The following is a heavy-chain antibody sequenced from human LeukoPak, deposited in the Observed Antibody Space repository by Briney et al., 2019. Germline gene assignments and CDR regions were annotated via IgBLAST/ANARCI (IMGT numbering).Heavy chain of an antibody. CDR1: GYSFTSYW. CDR2: IYPGDSDS. CDR3: ARQHTIAARPGNWFDP. V-gene: IGHV5-51*01. D-gene: IGHD6-6*01. J-gene: IGHJ5*02. Sequence: GESLKISCKGSGYSFTSYWIGRVRQMPGKGLGCMGIIYPGDSDSRLSPSFQGQVTISADKSISTAYLQWSSLKASDTAMYYCARQHTIAARPGNWFDPWGQGTLVTVSS.